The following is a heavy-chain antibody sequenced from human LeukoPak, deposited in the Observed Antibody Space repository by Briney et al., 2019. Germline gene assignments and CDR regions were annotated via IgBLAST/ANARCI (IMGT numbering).Heavy chain of an antibody. CDR1: GGHISTYY. V-gene: IGHV4-59*08. CDR3: ARQKCTSTSCLTKNAFDI. J-gene: IGHJ3*02. D-gene: IGHD2-2*01. CDR2: IYYSGST. Sequence: SETLSLTCTVSGGHISTYYWSWIRQAPGKGLEWIGYIYYSGSTKYNPSLKSRVTISVDTSMNQFSLDLSSVTAADTAVYYCARQKCTSTSCLTKNAFDIWGQRTMVTVSS.